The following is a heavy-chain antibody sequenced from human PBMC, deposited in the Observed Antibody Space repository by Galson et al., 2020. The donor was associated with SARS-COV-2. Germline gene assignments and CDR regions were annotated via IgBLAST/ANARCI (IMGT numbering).Heavy chain of an antibody. Sequence: ASVKVSCKASGYTFSSYDINWVRQATGQGLEWMGWMNPNSGNRGYAQKFQGSVTMTWSTSMSTAYMELSSLRSEDTAVYYCARGQIENYDFWNGYYLAYWGQGTLVTVSS. CDR3: ARGQIENYDFWNGYYLAY. J-gene: IGHJ4*02. D-gene: IGHD3-3*01. CDR2: MNPNSGNR. CDR1: GYTFSSYD. V-gene: IGHV1-8*01.